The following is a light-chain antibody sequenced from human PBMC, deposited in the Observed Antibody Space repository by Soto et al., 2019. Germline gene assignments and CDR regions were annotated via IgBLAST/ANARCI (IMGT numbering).Light chain of an antibody. CDR1: QRVSSSY. CDR3: QQYGSSPRT. CDR2: GAS. V-gene: IGKV3-20*01. J-gene: IGKJ1*01. Sequence: EIVLPQSPGTLSLSPGERATLSCRASQRVSSSYLACYQQKPGQAPRLLIYGASSRATGLPDRFSGSGAGTDFSLTISRLEPEDLAVYYCQQYGSSPRTFGQGTTVEIK.